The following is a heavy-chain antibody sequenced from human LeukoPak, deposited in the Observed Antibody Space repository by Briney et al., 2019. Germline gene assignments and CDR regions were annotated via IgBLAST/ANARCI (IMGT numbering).Heavy chain of an antibody. CDR2: ISSSSSAI. CDR3: AQKGGTDH. V-gene: IGHV3-48*02. Sequence: GGSLRLSCAASGFTFSSYSMNWVRQAPGKGLEWISYISSSSSAIYYADSVKGRFTISRDNAKNSLYLQMSSLRDEDTAVYYCAQKGGTDHWGQGTLVTVSS. CDR1: GFTFSSYS. J-gene: IGHJ4*02. D-gene: IGHD2-15*01.